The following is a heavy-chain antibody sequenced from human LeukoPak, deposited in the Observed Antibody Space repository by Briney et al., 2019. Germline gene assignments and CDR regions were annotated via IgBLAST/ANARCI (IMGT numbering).Heavy chain of an antibody. CDR1: GGSFSGYY. D-gene: IGHD4-17*01. Sequence: SETLSLTCAVYGGSFSGYYWSWIRQPPGKGLEWIGEINHSGSTNYSPSFQGHVTISADKSISTAYLQWSSLKASDTAMYYCARHLRLRTLIYDAFDIWGQGTMVTVSS. J-gene: IGHJ3*02. CDR2: INHSGST. V-gene: IGHV4-34*01. CDR3: ARHLRLRTLIYDAFDI.